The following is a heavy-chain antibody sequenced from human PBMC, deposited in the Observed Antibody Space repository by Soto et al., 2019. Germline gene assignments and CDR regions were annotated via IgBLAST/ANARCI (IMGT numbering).Heavy chain of an antibody. Sequence: GSAVKPSCKASVNTISAYYTHWGRQAPGQEHEWMGWMNPKSGGTYFAQKFQGRVTLTRDTSISTAYMEVSRLRSDDTAVYYRASGGGSSRWGMYGWGQGTRVTVAS. J-gene: IGHJ6*02. CDR2: MNPKSGGT. D-gene: IGHD6-6*01. CDR3: ASGGGSSRWGMYG. CDR1: VNTISAYY. V-gene: IGHV1-2*02.